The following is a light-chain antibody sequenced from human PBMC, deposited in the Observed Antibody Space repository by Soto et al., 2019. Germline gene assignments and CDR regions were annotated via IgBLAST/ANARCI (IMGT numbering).Light chain of an antibody. J-gene: IGKJ1*01. CDR3: QHRSNWPGT. CDR1: QSVSSSY. V-gene: IGKV3-11*01. Sequence: EIVLTQSPGTLSLSPGDRATLSCRASQSVSSSYLAWYQQKPGQAPRLLIYDASDRATGIPARFTGSGSGTDFTLTISSLEPEDSAVYYCQHRSNWPGTFGQGTKVDIK. CDR2: DAS.